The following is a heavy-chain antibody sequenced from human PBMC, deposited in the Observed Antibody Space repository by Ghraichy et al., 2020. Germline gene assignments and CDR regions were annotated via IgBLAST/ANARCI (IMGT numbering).Heavy chain of an antibody. CDR2: IFSNDEK. J-gene: IGHJ4*02. V-gene: IGHV2-26*01. CDR1: GFSLSNARMG. Sequence: SGPTLVKPTETLTLTCTVSGFSLSNARMGVSWIRQPPGKALEWLAHIFSNDEKFYSISLKSRLTISKDTSKSQVVLTMTNMDPVDTATYYCAGIYGGDSGGYFDYWGQGTLVTVSS. D-gene: IGHD4-23*01. CDR3: AGIYGGDSGGYFDY.